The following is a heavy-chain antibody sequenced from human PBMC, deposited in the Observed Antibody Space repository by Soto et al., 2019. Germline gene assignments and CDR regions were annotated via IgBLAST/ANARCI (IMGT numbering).Heavy chain of an antibody. Sequence: EVQLLESGGGLVQPGGSLRLSCAASGFTFSSYAMSWVLQAPGKGLEWVSAISGSGGSTYYADSVKCRFTISRDNSKKTLYLQMNSLRAEDTAVYYCAKPDCGEYGYFDLWGRGTLVTVSS. CDR2: ISGSGGST. CDR3: AKPDCGEYGYFDL. CDR1: GFTFSSYA. V-gene: IGHV3-23*01. J-gene: IGHJ2*01. D-gene: IGHD2-21*01.